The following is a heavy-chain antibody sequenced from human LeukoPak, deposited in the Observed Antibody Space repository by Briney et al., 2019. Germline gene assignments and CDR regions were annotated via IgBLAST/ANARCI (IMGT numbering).Heavy chain of an antibody. D-gene: IGHD2-2*01. J-gene: IGHJ4*02. CDR1: GFTFSTYA. CDR3: ARARWGCSSTSCSFDY. Sequence: PGGSLRLSCAASGFTFSTYAMSWVRQAAGKGLEWVSLISGSGGGTYYADSVKGRFTISRDNSKNTLYLQLNSLRSEDTAVYYCARARWGCSSTSCSFDYWGRGTLVTVSS. V-gene: IGHV3-23*01. CDR2: ISGSGGGT.